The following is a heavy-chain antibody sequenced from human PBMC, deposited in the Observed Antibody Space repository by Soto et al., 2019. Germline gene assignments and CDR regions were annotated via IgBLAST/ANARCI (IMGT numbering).Heavy chain of an antibody. D-gene: IGHD3-9*01. J-gene: IGHJ4*01. V-gene: IGHV4-39*01. CDR2: FFIGGNT. CDR3: ARRQGHDIDAYY. CDR1: GGSISSSTYY. Sequence: PSETLSLTCSVSGGSISSSTYYWGWMRQPPGKGLEWIASFFIGGNTYYNPSLKSRVSTSVDTSKNQFSLRLSSVTAADTAVYFCARRQGHDIDAYYWGPGILVTVS.